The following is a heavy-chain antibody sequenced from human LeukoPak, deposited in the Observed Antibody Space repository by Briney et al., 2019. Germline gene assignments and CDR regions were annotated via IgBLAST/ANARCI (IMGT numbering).Heavy chain of an antibody. CDR3: ARDGEWTSHWFDP. D-gene: IGHD3/OR15-3a*01. CDR2: IIPIFGTA. CDR1: GGTFSSYA. V-gene: IGHV1-69*13. Sequence: SVKVSCKASGGTFSSYAISWVRQAPGQGLEWMGGIIPIFGTANYAQKFQGRVTITADESTSTAYMELSSLRSEDTAVYYCARDGEWTSHWFDPWGQGTLVTVSS. J-gene: IGHJ5*02.